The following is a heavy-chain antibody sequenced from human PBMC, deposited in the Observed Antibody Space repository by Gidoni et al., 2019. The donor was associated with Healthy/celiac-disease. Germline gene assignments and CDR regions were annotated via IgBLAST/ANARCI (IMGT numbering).Heavy chain of an antibody. CDR3: ARHGKNKHYYDSSGFSGY. D-gene: IGHD3-22*01. Sequence: QLQLQESGPGLVKPSETLSLTCTFSGCSISSSRYYWGWIRQPPGKGLEWIGSIYYSGSTCYNPSLKSRVTISVDTSKIQFSLKLSSVTAADTAVYYCARHGKNKHYYDSSGFSGYWGQGTLVTVSS. CDR1: GCSISSSRYY. J-gene: IGHJ4*02. V-gene: IGHV4-39*01. CDR2: IYYSGST.